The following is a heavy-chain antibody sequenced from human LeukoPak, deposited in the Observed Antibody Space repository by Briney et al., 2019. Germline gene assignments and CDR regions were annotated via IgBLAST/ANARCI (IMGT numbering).Heavy chain of an antibody. CDR2: IYHTGST. CDR3: ARGLVATGRSSFDN. CDR1: DDSISSTNW. V-gene: IGHV4-4*02. D-gene: IGHD5-12*01. Sequence: PSETLSLTCAVSDDSISSTNWWHWVRQPPGKGLEWIGEIYHTGSTNNNPSLTSRVTISVDKSKNQFSLKLSSVTAADTAVYYCARGLVATGRSSFDNWGQGTLATVSS. J-gene: IGHJ4*02.